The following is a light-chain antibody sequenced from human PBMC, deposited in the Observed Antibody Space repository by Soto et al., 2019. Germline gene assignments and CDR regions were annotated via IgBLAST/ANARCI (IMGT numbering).Light chain of an antibody. J-gene: IGKJ2*01. CDR2: GAS. CDR1: QSVATS. CDR3: QRTYPSPRT. Sequence: DVQLTQSPSSLSASVGDRVTITCRASQSVATSLNWYHQKPGKAPTLLIYGASILQDGVPSRFSGSGSGTDFTLTISRLQPEDFASYYCQRTYPSPRTFGQGSNLDIK. V-gene: IGKV1-39*01.